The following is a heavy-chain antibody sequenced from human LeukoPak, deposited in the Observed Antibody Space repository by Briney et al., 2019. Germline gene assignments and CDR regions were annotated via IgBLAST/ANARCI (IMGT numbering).Heavy chain of an antibody. J-gene: IGHJ4*02. CDR1: GYTFTGYY. CDR3: ARDYVGSLWFGDPLEY. Sequence: GASVKVSCKASGYTFTGYYMHWVRQAPGQGLEWMGWINPNSGGTNYAQKFQGRVTMTRDTSISTAYMELSRLRSDDTAVYYCARDYVGSLWFGDPLEYWGQGTLVTVSS. V-gene: IGHV1-2*02. CDR2: INPNSGGT. D-gene: IGHD3-10*01.